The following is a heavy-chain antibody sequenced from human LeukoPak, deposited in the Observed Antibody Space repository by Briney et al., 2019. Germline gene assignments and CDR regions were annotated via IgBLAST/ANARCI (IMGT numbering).Heavy chain of an antibody. CDR3: ARDPGRGGNFDY. D-gene: IGHD3-10*01. V-gene: IGHV4-31*03. CDR1: GGSISSGGYY. CDR2: IYYSGST. J-gene: IGHJ4*02. Sequence: SETLSLTCTVSGGSISSGGYYWNWIRQHPGKGLEWIGYIYYSGSTYYNPSLKSRVIISVDTSKNQFSLKLSSVTAADTAVYYCARDPGRGGNFDYRGQGTLVTVSS.